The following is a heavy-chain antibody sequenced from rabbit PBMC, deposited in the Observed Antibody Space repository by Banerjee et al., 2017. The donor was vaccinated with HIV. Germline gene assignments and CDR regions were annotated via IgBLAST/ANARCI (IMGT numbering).Heavy chain of an antibody. D-gene: IGHD6-1*01. V-gene: IGHV1S45*01. Sequence: QEQLEESGGDLVKPEGSLTLTCTASGFSFSSSYWICWIRQAPGKGLEWIACIDAGSNGNTYYASWAKGRFTVSKTSSTTVTLQMTSLTAADTATYFCAREEYVGYGYANLWGPGPSSPS. CDR2: IDAGSNGNT. J-gene: IGHJ4*01. CDR1: GFSFSSSYW. CDR3: AREEYVGYGYANL.